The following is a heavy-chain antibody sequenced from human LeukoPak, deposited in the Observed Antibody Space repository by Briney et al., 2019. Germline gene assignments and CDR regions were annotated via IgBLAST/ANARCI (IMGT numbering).Heavy chain of an antibody. CDR3: ARAGHPITIFGVAFDY. J-gene: IGHJ4*02. V-gene: IGHV5-51*01. CDR2: IYPGDSDT. CDR1: GYSFTSYW. Sequence: GESLKISCKGSGYSFTSYWIGWVRQMPGKGLEWMGIIYPGDSDTRYSPSFQGQVTISADKSISTAYLQWSSLKASDTAMYYCARAGHPITIFGVAFDYWGQGTLVTVSS. D-gene: IGHD3-3*01.